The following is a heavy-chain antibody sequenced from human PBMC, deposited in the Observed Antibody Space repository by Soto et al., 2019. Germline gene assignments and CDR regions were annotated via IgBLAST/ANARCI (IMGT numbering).Heavy chain of an antibody. D-gene: IGHD3-10*01. J-gene: IGHJ4*02. V-gene: IGHV3-30-3*01. CDR2: ISYDGGNK. Sequence: QVQLVESGGGVVQPGTSLRLSCAASGFTFSSHAMHWVRQAPGKGLEWVALISYDGGNKDYTDSVKGRFTISRDDSKNTLYLHMNSLRSEDTAVYYCARACHYYGSGSYSDFDYWCQGTLVTVSS. CDR3: ARACHYYGSGSYSDFDY. CDR1: GFTFSSHA.